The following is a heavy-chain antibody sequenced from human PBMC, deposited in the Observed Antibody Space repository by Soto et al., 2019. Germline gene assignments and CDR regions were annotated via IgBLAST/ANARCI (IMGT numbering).Heavy chain of an antibody. CDR1: GGSISSGGYY. J-gene: IGHJ4*02. D-gene: IGHD5-18*01. V-gene: IGHV4-31*03. CDR3: ARGGRYSYAFDY. Sequence: QVQLQESGPGLVKPSQTLSLTCTVSGGSISSGGYYWSWIRQHPGKGLEWIGYIYYSGSTYYDPSLESRVTISVDTSKNQFSLKLSSVTAADTAVYYCARGGRYSYAFDYWGQGTLVTVSS. CDR2: IYYSGST.